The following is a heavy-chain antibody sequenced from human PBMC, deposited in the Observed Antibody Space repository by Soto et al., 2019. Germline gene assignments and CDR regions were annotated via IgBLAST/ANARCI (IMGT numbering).Heavy chain of an antibody. D-gene: IGHD6-6*01. V-gene: IGHV3-30-3*01. CDR2: ISYDGSST. J-gene: IGHJ6*02. CDR3: ARQGMAARKYFHRYLDV. CDR1: GFTFRDYA. Sequence: GGSLRLSCAASGFTFRDYAFHWVRQAPGKGLEWVTLISYDGSSTLFADSVKGRFTISRDNSQKTLYLQMNSLRAEDTAVYYCARQGMAARKYFHRYLDVWGQGTTVTVSS.